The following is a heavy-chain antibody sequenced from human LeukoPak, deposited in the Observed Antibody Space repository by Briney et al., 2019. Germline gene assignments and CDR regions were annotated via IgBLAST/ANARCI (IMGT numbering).Heavy chain of an antibody. CDR2: ISSSGSYI. CDR3: AKEVYYGMDV. V-gene: IGHV3-21*04. CDR1: GFTFSRYS. J-gene: IGHJ6*02. Sequence: GGSLRLSCGASGFTFSRYSMNWVRQAPGKGLEWVSSISSSGSYIYYADSVKDRFTISRDNAKNSLYLQMNSLRAEDTAVYYCAKEVYYGMDVWGQGTTVTVSS.